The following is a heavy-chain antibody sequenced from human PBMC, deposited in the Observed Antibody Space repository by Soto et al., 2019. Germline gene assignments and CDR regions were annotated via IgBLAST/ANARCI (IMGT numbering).Heavy chain of an antibody. J-gene: IGHJ6*02. Sequence: QVQLVESGGGVVQPGRSLRLSCAASEFTFSSYGMHWVRQAPGKGLEWVAYISYDGREKFSADSVKGRFTISRDTSKETLCREMSRLRAEDTAVYYCASGRGLLARAYYCFGMDVWGQGTTVTVSS. CDR3: ASGRGLLARAYYCFGMDV. V-gene: IGHV3-30*03. CDR1: EFTFSSYG. CDR2: ISYDGREK. D-gene: IGHD2-15*01.